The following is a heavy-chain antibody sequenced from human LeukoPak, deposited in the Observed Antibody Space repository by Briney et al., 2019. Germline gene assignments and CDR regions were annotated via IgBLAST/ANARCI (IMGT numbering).Heavy chain of an antibody. Sequence: SQTLSLTCTVSGGSISSGGYYWSWIRQHPGKGLEWIGYIYYSGSTYYNPSLKSRVTISVDTSKHQFSLKLSSVTAADTAVYYCARASKTPTYYDFWSGSQYYYYYYMDVWGKGTTVIVSS. V-gene: IGHV4-31*03. CDR2: IYYSGST. J-gene: IGHJ6*03. CDR3: ARASKTPTYYDFWSGSQYYYYYYMDV. CDR1: GGSISSGGYY. D-gene: IGHD3-3*01.